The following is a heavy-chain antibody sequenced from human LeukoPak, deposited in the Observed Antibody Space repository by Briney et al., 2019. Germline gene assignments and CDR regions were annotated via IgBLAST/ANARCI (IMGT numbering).Heavy chain of an antibody. Sequence: GSLRLSCAASGFTFSDYYMTWVRQPPGKGLEWIGEINHSGSTNYNPSLKSRVTISVDTSKNQFSLKLSSVTAADTAVYYCARGLGAVWGQGTLVTVSS. D-gene: IGHD6-19*01. CDR1: GFTFSDYY. CDR2: INHSGST. J-gene: IGHJ4*02. V-gene: IGHV4-34*01. CDR3: ARGLGAV.